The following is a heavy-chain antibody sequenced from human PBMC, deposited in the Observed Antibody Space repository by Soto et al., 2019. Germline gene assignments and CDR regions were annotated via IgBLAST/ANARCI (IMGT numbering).Heavy chain of an antibody. D-gene: IGHD3-3*01. J-gene: IGHJ6*02. CDR2: INSDGSST. V-gene: IGHV3-74*01. CDR3: AKRVHYDFWSGLYGMDV. Sequence: GGSLRLSCAASGFTFSSYWMHWVRQAPGKGLVWVSRINSDGSSTNYADFVKGRFAISRDNAKNTLYLQMNSLRAEDTAVYYCAKRVHYDFWSGLYGMDVWGPGTTVTVSS. CDR1: GFTFSSYW.